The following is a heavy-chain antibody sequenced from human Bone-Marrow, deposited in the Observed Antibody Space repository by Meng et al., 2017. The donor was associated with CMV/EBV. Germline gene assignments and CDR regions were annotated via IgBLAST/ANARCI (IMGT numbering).Heavy chain of an antibody. CDR2: INHSGST. J-gene: IGHJ4*02. CDR1: GGSFSGYY. V-gene: IGHV4-34*01. CDR3: ARYVVVPAASAGFDY. D-gene: IGHD2-2*01. Sequence: GSLRLSCAVYGGSFSGYYWSWIRQPPGKGLEWIGEINHSGSTNYNPSLKSRVTISVDTSKNQFSLKLSSVTAADTAVYYCARYVVVPAASAGFDYWGQGTLVTVSS.